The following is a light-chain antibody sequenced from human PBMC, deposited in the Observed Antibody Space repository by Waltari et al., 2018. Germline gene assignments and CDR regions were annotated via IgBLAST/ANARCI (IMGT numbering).Light chain of an antibody. J-gene: IGKJ1*01. CDR2: DAS. V-gene: IGKV3-11*01. CDR1: QTVSTY. CDR3: LQRSLWPWT. Sequence: IVLTQSPATLSLSPGERATLSCRASQTVSTYLAWFQLKPGQAPRLLIYDASNRAPGIPARFSGSGSGTDFSLTISSLEPEDFAVYYCLQRSLWPWTFGQGTKVAVK.